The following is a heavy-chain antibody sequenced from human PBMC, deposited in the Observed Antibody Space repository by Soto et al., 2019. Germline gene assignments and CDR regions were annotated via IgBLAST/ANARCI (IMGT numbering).Heavy chain of an antibody. Sequence: GGSLRLSCAASGFTFSSYAMSWVRQAPGKGLEWVSVISGNGGSKYYADSVKGRFTISRDNSKNTLYLQMNSLRAEDTAVYYCARPRGSGYDPYYFDYWGQGTLVTVSS. J-gene: IGHJ4*02. CDR2: ISGNGGSK. D-gene: IGHD5-12*01. CDR3: ARPRGSGYDPYYFDY. CDR1: GFTFSSYA. V-gene: IGHV3-23*01.